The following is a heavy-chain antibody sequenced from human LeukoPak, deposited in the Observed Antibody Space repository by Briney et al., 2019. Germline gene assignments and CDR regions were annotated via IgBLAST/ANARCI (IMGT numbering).Heavy chain of an antibody. J-gene: IGHJ3*02. D-gene: IGHD1-26*01. Sequence: PSETLSLTCTVSGGSLSSHHWSWIRQPAGKGLEWIGRVYTSGSTNYNPSLKSRVTMSVDTSKNQFSLKLSSVTAADTAVYYCARDAPHGIGHDAFDIWGQGTMVTVSS. CDR2: VYTSGST. CDR1: GGSLSSHH. V-gene: IGHV4-4*07. CDR3: ARDAPHGIGHDAFDI.